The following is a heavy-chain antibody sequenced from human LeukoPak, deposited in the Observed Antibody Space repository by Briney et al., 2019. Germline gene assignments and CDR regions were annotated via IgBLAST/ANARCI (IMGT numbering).Heavy chain of an antibody. D-gene: IGHD3-3*01. CDR1: GFTFSSYW. J-gene: IGHJ3*02. Sequence: GGSLRLSCAASGFTFSSYWMSWVRQAPGKGLEWVANIKQDGSEKYYVDSVKGRFTISRDNSKKTLYLQMNSLRAEDTAVYYCASLTSYYDFWSGYEDSFDAFDIWGQGTMVTVSS. CDR2: IKQDGSEK. V-gene: IGHV3-7*01. CDR3: ASLTSYYDFWSGYEDSFDAFDI.